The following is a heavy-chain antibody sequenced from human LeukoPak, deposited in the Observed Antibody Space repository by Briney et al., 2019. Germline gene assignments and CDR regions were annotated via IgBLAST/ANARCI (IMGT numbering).Heavy chain of an antibody. CDR3: ARDRVGATFIFFDY. CDR1: GFTFSSYS. Sequence: GGSLRLSCAAPGFTFSSYSMNWVRQAPGKGLEWVSYISSSSSTIYYADSVKGRFTISRDNAKNSLYLQMNSLRDEDTAVYYCARDRVGATFIFFDYWGQGTLVTVSS. J-gene: IGHJ4*02. CDR2: ISSSSSTI. D-gene: IGHD1-26*01. V-gene: IGHV3-48*02.